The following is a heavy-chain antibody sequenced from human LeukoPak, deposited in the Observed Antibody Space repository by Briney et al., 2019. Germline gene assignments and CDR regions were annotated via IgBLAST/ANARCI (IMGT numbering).Heavy chain of an antibody. CDR2: MTSTSHV. Sequence: SGGSLRLSCAASGFTFSSYNLNWVRQAPGKGLEWVSSMTSTSHVYYADSLKGRFTISRDNAKNSLYLQMNSLRAEETAVDYCARDLDFWSGYKDYWGQGTLVTVSS. CDR1: GFTFSSYN. D-gene: IGHD3-3*01. J-gene: IGHJ4*02. CDR3: ARDLDFWSGYKDY. V-gene: IGHV3-21*01.